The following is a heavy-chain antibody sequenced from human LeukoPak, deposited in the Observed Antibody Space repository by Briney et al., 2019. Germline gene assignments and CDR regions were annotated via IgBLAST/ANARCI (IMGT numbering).Heavy chain of an antibody. CDR2: LYHSGST. CDR3: ARGLNDSWTGENY. Sequence: SETLSLTCTVSGYSVSSGYYWGWIRQPPGKWLEWIGSLYHSGSTYYNPSLKSRVTISVDTSKNHFSLKLSSVTAADTAVYYCARGLNDSWTGENYWGQGTLVTVSS. V-gene: IGHV4-38-2*02. CDR1: GYSVSSGYY. D-gene: IGHD3-3*01. J-gene: IGHJ4*02.